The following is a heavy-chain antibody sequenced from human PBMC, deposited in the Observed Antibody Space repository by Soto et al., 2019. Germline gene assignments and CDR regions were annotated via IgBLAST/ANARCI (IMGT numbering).Heavy chain of an antibody. Sequence: SETLSLTCTVSGGSISSYYWSWIRQPPGKGLEWIGYIYYSGSTNYNPSLKSRVTISVDTSKNQFSLKLSSVAAADTAVYYCARVGSIAAPGDWFDPWGQGTLVTVSS. D-gene: IGHD6-6*01. CDR3: ARVGSIAAPGDWFDP. J-gene: IGHJ5*02. V-gene: IGHV4-59*01. CDR2: IYYSGST. CDR1: GGSISSYY.